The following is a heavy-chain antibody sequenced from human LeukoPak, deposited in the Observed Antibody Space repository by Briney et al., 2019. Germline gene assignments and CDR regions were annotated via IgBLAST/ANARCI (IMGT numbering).Heavy chain of an antibody. D-gene: IGHD6-13*01. CDR1: GGSFSGYY. V-gene: IGHV4-34*01. CDR2: INHSGST. J-gene: IGHJ5*02. CDR3: ARQQLDRGYWFDP. Sequence: SETLSLTCAVYGGSFSGYYWSWIRQPPGKGLEWIGEINHSGSTNYNPSLKSRVTISVDTSKNQFSLKLSSVTAADTAVYYCARQQLDRGYWFDPWGQGTLVTVSS.